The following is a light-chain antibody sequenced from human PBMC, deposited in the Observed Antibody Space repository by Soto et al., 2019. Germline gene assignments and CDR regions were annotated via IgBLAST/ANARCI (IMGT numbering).Light chain of an antibody. Sequence: EMVLTQSPGTLSLSPGERATLSCRASQSVSSSYLAWYQKRPGRAPGLLIYGPSSRASGIPDRFSGSGSGTDFTLTISRLKPEDFAVYYCQQYGSSPLWTFGQGPKVESK. CDR3: QQYGSSPLWT. CDR1: QSVSSSY. V-gene: IGKV3-20*01. CDR2: GPS. J-gene: IGKJ1*01.